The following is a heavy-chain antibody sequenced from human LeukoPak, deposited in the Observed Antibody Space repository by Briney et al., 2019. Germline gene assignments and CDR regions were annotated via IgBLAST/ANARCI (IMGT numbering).Heavy chain of an antibody. V-gene: IGHV1-69*05. CDR3: ARDPRTNVAFDI. CDR2: IIPIFGTA. Sequence: SVKVSCKASGGTFSSYAISWVRQAPGQGLEWMGGIIPIFGTANYAQKFQGRVTMTTDTSTSTAYMELRSLRSDDTAVYYCARDPRTNVAFDIWGQGTMVTVSS. D-gene: IGHD1-1*01. CDR1: GGTFSSYA. J-gene: IGHJ3*02.